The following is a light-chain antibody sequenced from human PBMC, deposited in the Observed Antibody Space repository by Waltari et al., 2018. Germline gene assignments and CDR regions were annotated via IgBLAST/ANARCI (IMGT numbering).Light chain of an antibody. CDR1: SSDVGGYDF. CDR2: DVN. V-gene: IGLV2-14*01. Sequence: QSALTQPASVSASPGQSITISCTGTSSDVGGYDFVSWYQQLPGKAPKLMIYDVNKGPSAVSNRFSGSKSGHTASLTISGLRAADEADYYSTSYTTSSTFGVFGTGTKVTVL. J-gene: IGLJ1*01. CDR3: TSYTTSSTFGV.